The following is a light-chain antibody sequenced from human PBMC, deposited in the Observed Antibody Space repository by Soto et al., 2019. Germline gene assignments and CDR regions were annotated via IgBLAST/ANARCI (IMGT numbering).Light chain of an antibody. Sequence: QSVLTQPPSVSGAPGQRITISCTGSSSNIGAGYAVHWHQHLPGTAPKLLIFDNNNRPSGVPDRFSGSKSGTSASLAITGLQAEDEADYYCQSFDSSLSVVVFGGGTKLTVL. CDR2: DNN. CDR3: QSFDSSLSVVV. CDR1: SSNIGAGYA. V-gene: IGLV1-40*01. J-gene: IGLJ2*01.